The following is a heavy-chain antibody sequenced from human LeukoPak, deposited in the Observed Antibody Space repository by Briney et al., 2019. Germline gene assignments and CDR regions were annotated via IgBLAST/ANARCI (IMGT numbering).Heavy chain of an antibody. Sequence: PSETLSLTCTVSGGSISSYYWSWIRQPAGKGLEWIGRIYTSGSTNYNPSLKSRVTMSVDTSKNQFSLKLSSVTAADTAVHYCARVAYSSSWYEDWFDPWGQGTLVTVSS. J-gene: IGHJ5*02. CDR3: ARVAYSSSWYEDWFDP. D-gene: IGHD6-13*01. CDR1: GGSISSYY. CDR2: IYTSGST. V-gene: IGHV4-4*07.